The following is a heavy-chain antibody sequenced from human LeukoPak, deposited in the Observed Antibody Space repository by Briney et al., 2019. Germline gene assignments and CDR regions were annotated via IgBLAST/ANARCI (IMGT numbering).Heavy chain of an antibody. CDR1: GYTFTGYY. V-gene: IGHV1-2*02. J-gene: IGHJ6*03. D-gene: IGHD2-2*01. Sequence: ASVKVSCKASGYTFTGYYLHWVRQAPGLGLEWMGWINPNSGGTNYAQKFQGRVTMTRDTSISTAYMELSRLRSDDTAVYYCARDRWEYQLLYYMDVWGKGTTVTVSS. CDR3: ARDRWEYQLLYYMDV. CDR2: INPNSGGT.